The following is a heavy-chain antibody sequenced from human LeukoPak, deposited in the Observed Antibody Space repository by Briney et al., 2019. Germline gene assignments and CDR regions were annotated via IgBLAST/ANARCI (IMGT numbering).Heavy chain of an antibody. D-gene: IGHD5-12*01. CDR2: IRYDGSKK. V-gene: IGHV3-30*02. CDR1: GFTFSSYG. Sequence: PGGSLRLSCAASGFTFSSYGMHWVRQAPGKGLEWVAFIRYDGSKKYYADSVKGRFTLSRDNSKNTLYLQMNSLRADDTAVYYCAKDMVYSSYYFDYWGQGTLVTVSS. CDR3: AKDMVYSSYYFDY. J-gene: IGHJ4*02.